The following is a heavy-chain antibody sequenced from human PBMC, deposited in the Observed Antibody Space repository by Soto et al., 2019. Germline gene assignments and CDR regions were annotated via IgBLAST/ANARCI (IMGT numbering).Heavy chain of an antibody. D-gene: IGHD2-15*01. J-gene: IGHJ6*02. V-gene: IGHV5-51*01. Sequence: GESLKISCQGSGYSFTSYWIGWVRQMPGKDLEWMGIIYPGDSDTRYSPSFQGQVTISADKSISTAYLQWSSLKASDTAMYYCARHYCSGGSCYRPGGTYYYYYGMDVWGQGTTVTVSS. CDR1: GYSFTSYW. CDR2: IYPGDSDT. CDR3: ARHYCSGGSCYRPGGTYYYYYGMDV.